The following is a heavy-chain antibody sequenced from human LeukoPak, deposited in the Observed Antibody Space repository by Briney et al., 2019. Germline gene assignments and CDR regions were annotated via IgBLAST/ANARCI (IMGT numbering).Heavy chain of an antibody. J-gene: IGHJ6*03. CDR1: GDSITSNYY. CDR2: VYHSGST. CDR3: ARDYGDYVDYHYYMDV. Sequence: PSETLSLTCAVSGDSITSNYYWGWIRQPPGKGLEWIGNVYHSGSTSYNPSLESRVTISVDTSKNQFSLRLSSVTAADTAVYYCARDYGDYVDYHYYMDVWGKGTTVTVSS. V-gene: IGHV4-38-2*02. D-gene: IGHD4-17*01.